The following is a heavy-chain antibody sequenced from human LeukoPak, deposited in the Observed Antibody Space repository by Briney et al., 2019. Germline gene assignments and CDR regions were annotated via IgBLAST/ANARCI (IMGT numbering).Heavy chain of an antibody. Sequence: SETLSLTCSVSGDSIIGYYWGWIRQPPGKGLEWIGNIYYTGNTYYNSSLKSRVTISLDTSKNQFSLKVISMTAADTAVYYCAREAGSAEYFQHWGQGTLVTVSS. CDR2: IYYTGNT. J-gene: IGHJ1*01. V-gene: IGHV4-39*07. CDR3: AREAGSAEYFQH. CDR1: GDSIIGYY. D-gene: IGHD6-13*01.